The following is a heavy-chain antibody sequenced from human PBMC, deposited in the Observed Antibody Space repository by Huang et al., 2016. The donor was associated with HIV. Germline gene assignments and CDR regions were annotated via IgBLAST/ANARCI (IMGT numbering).Heavy chain of an antibody. V-gene: IGHV3-7*01. D-gene: IGHD2-2*02. Sequence: EVQLVESGGGLVQPGGSLRLSCAASGCTFKSHWMGWVRQAPGKGLEWVAGIKSDGSETAYVDAVKCRFTISRDNAKNSLYLLLNSLRAEDTAVYYCVRLLDHTGDYWGQGTLVTVSS. CDR2: IKSDGSET. J-gene: IGHJ4*02. CDR3: VRLLDHTGDY. CDR1: GCTFKSHW.